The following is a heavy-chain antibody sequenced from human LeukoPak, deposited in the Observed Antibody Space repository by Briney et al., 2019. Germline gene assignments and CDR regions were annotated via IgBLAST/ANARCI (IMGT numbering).Heavy chain of an antibody. V-gene: IGHV4-4*02. CDR1: GGSVSSSNW. Sequence: SETLSLTCAVSGGSVSSSNWWSWVRQPPGKGLEWIGEIYHSGTTNYNPSLKSRVTISVDTSKNQFSLKLSSVTAADTAVYYCARDSEWELPIWGQGTLVTVSS. CDR3: ARDSEWELPI. CDR2: IYHSGTT. D-gene: IGHD1-26*01. J-gene: IGHJ4*02.